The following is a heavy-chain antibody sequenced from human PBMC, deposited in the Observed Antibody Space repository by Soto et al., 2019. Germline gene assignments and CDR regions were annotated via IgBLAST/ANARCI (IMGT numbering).Heavy chain of an antibody. CDR1: GVTFSSYA. V-gene: IGHV1-69*13. D-gene: IGHD6-13*01. CDR3: ARDGVAAAGNFDY. J-gene: IGHJ4*02. Sequence: GSSVKVSFKASGVTFSSYAISWVRQSPGQGLEWMGGIIPIFGTANYAQKFQGRVTITADESTSTAYMELSSLRSEDTAVYYCARDGVAAAGNFDYWGQGTLVTVSS. CDR2: IIPIFGTA.